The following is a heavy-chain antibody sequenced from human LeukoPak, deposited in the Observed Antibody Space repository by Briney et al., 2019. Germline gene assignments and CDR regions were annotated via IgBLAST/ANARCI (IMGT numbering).Heavy chain of an antibody. Sequence: SETLSLTCTVSGGSISSSSYYWGWIRQPPGKGLEWIGSIYYSGSTYYNPSLKSRVTISVDTSKNQFSLKLSSVTAADTAVYYCARAREVGAINYWGQGTLVTVSS. CDR1: GGSISSSSYY. V-gene: IGHV4-39*07. J-gene: IGHJ4*02. CDR3: ARAREVGAINY. D-gene: IGHD1-26*01. CDR2: IYYSGST.